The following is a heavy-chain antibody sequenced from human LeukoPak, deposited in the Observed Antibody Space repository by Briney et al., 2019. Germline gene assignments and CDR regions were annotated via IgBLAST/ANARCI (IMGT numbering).Heavy chain of an antibody. CDR3: ARDAYCSGGSCLPHAFDY. V-gene: IGHV1-69*04. CDR2: IIPIFGIA. J-gene: IGHJ4*02. Sequence: GASVKVSCTASGGTFSSYAISWVRQAPGQGLEWMGRIIPIFGIANYAQKFQGRVTITADKSTRTAYMELSSLRSEDTAVYYCARDAYCSGGSCLPHAFDYWGQGTLVTVSS. CDR1: GGTFSSYA. D-gene: IGHD2-15*01.